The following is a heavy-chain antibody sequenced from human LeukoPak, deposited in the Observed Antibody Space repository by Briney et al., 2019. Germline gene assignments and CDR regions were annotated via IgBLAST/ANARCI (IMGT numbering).Heavy chain of an antibody. V-gene: IGHV3-23*01. CDR1: GFTFSSHG. J-gene: IGHJ4*02. CDR2: ISIGGDTT. CDR3: AKELRPNDC. D-gene: IGHD4-17*01. Sequence: PGGSLRLTCAASGFTFSSHGMFWVLQAPGRGLQWVSSISIGGDTTYSDSVKGRFTISRDNSKNTLYLELDSPRAEDTAISYCAKELRPNDCRGERTQVTVSS.